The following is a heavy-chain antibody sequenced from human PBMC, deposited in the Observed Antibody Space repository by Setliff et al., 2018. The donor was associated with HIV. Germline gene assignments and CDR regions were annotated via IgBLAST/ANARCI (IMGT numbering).Heavy chain of an antibody. CDR2: INPNSGGT. Sequence: ASVKVSCKASGYTFISYAMHWVRQAPGQGLEWMGWINPNSGGTNYAQKFQGRVTMTRDMSISTAYMEVSRLRSDDTAVYYCARDRVAEVKGYYDSSGSWGLGYWGQGTLVTVSS. CDR1: GYTFISYA. D-gene: IGHD3-22*01. V-gene: IGHV1-2*02. CDR3: ARDRVAEVKGYYDSSGSWGLGY. J-gene: IGHJ4*02.